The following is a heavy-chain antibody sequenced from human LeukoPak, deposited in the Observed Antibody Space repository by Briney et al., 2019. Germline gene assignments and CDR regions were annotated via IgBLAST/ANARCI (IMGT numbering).Heavy chain of an antibody. CDR3: ASAHDYGDYRSQDYYYMDV. Sequence: SETLSLTCAVYVGTFSGYYWTWIRQPPGKGLEWIGEIDHNGDPSYNSSLKSRVTISVDTSKNQFSLKLSSVTAADTAVYYCASAHDYGDYRSQDYYYMDVWGKGTTVTVSS. CDR1: VGTFSGYY. CDR2: IDHNGDP. V-gene: IGHV4-34*01. J-gene: IGHJ6*03. D-gene: IGHD4-17*01.